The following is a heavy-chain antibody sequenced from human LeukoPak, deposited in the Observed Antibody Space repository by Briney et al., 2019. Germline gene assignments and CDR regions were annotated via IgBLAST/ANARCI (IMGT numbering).Heavy chain of an antibody. CDR2: ISACNGDT. Sequence: ASVKVSCKASGYTLSTYGISWVRQAPGQGLEWMGWISACNGDTNYAQKLQGRLTMTTDTSTNTAYMELRSLRSEDTAVYYCASGVGATGDFDYWGQGTLVTVSS. CDR1: GYTLSTYG. J-gene: IGHJ4*02. CDR3: ASGVGATGDFDY. V-gene: IGHV1-18*01. D-gene: IGHD1-26*01.